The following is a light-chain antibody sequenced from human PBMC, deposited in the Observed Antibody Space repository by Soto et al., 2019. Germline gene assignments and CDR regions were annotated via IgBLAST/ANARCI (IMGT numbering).Light chain of an antibody. CDR2: DAS. Sequence: ELVLTQARATLSLTTGERATLSCRASQSVSSYLAWYQQKPGQAPRLLIYDASNRATGIPARFSGSGSGTDFTLTISSLEPEDFAVYYCQQRSNWPPITFGQGTRLEIK. J-gene: IGKJ5*01. CDR1: QSVSSY. V-gene: IGKV3-11*01. CDR3: QQRSNWPPIT.